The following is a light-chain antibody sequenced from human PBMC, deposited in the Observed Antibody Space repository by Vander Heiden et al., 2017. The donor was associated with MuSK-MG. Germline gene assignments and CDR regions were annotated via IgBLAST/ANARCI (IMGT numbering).Light chain of an antibody. CDR3: CSYAGTKTKV. Sequence: QSALAQPRSVSGSPGQSVTISCTGTSSDVGAYNFVSWYQQHPGKAPKLMRYDVTKRPSGVPDRVSGSKSANKASLTISGLHTEDEAYYYCCSYAGTKTKVFGTGTKVTVL. CDR1: SSDVGAYNF. V-gene: IGLV2-11*01. CDR2: DVT. J-gene: IGLJ1*01.